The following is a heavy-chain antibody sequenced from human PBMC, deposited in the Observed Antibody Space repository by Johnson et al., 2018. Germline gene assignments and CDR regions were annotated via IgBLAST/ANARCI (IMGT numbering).Heavy chain of an antibody. D-gene: IGHD3-3*01. CDR2: IRSKAYGGTT. V-gene: IGHV3-49*05. CDR3: TRNGSDFLSGYYLTGRYYYYGMDV. Sequence: VQLQESGGGLVKPGRSLRLSCTASGFTFGDYAMSWFRQAPGKGLEWVGFIRSKAYGGTTEYAASVNGRFTISRDDSKSIAYLQMNSLKNEDTGVYYCTRNGSDFLSGYYLTGRYYYYGMDVWGQGTTVTVSS. J-gene: IGHJ6*02. CDR1: GFTFGDYA.